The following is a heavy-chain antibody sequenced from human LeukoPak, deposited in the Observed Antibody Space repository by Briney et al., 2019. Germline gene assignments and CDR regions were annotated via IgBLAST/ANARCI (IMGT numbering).Heavy chain of an antibody. J-gene: IGHJ4*02. CDR1: GFTVSSNY. CDR2: IYSGGST. D-gene: IGHD6-6*01. CDR3: ARDPMYSSYWHDY. V-gene: IGHV3-66*01. Sequence: GGSLRLSCAASGFTVSSNYMSWVRQAPGKGLEWVSVIYSGGSTYYADSVKGRFTNSRDNSKNTLYLQMNSLRAEDTAVYYCARDPMYSSYWHDYWGQGTLVTVSS.